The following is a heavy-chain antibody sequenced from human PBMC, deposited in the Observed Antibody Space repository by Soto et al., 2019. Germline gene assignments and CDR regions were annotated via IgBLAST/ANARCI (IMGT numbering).Heavy chain of an antibody. CDR1: GYTFSTYG. CDR3: ARVKVPAAILGAFDL. D-gene: IGHD2-2*02. V-gene: IGHV1-18*01. CDR2: INPLKGDT. Sequence: QAQLVQSGGEMRKPGASVKVSCKASGYTFSTYGITWVRQAPGQGLEWMGWINPLKGDTNYAARFQDRLTITTDTTTTTAYMELRSLTSDDTAVYYCARVKVPAAILGAFDLWGQGTVVTVS. J-gene: IGHJ3*01.